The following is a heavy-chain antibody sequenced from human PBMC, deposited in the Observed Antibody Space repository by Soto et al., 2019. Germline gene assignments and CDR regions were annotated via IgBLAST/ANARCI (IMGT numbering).Heavy chain of an antibody. D-gene: IGHD6-19*01. J-gene: IGHJ5*01. CDR3: ARSDGWDLNWFVS. CDR2: VNPNRANT. CDR1: GYRFSNYD. Sequence: QVQLVQSGAEVKKPGASVKVSCKASGYRFSNYDMNWVRQAPGQGLEWMGWVNPNRANTGYAQKFRGRLTLTTNTSITTVYMELSSLTSEDTAVYYCARSDGWDLNWFVSWVQGTLVTVSS. V-gene: IGHV1-8*01.